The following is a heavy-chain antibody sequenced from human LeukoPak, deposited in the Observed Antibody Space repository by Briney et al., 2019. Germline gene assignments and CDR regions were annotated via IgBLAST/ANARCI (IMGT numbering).Heavy chain of an antibody. Sequence: SETLSLTCTVPGGSISSGGYYWSWIRQHPGKGLEWIGYIYYSGSTYYNPSLKSRVTISVDTSKNQFSLKLSSVTAADTAVYYCARDRRMSSSHWFDPWGQGTLVTVSS. CDR1: GGSISSGGYY. D-gene: IGHD6-13*01. V-gene: IGHV4-31*03. J-gene: IGHJ5*02. CDR3: ARDRRMSSSHWFDP. CDR2: IYYSGST.